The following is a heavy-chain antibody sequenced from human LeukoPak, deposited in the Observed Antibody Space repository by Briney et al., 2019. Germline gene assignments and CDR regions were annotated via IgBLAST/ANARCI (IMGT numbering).Heavy chain of an antibody. D-gene: IGHD6-13*01. CDR3: ANTGYSSSWYRYYYYMDV. CDR2: ISGSGGST. CDR1: GFTFSSYA. Sequence: GGSLRLSCAASGFTFSSYAMSWVRQAPGKGLEWVSAISGSGGSTYYADSVKGRFTISRDNSKNTLYLQMNSLRAEDTAVYYCANTGYSSSWYRYYYYMDVWGKGTTVTVSS. V-gene: IGHV3-23*01. J-gene: IGHJ6*03.